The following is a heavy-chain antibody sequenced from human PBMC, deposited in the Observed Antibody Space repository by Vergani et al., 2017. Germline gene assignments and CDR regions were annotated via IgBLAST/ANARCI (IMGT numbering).Heavy chain of an antibody. CDR3: ARVRDFWSDPDAFDF. CDR2: ISGNNGNT. D-gene: IGHD3-3*01. Sequence: HVQLVQSGAEVKKSGASVKVSCKASGYTFSSYGISWVRQAPGQGLEWMGWISGNNGNTNHAQKLQDRVTMTTDTSTSTAYMELRSLKSDDTAVYYCARVRDFWSDPDAFDFWGQGTMVTVSS. V-gene: IGHV1-18*01. CDR1: GYTFSSYG. J-gene: IGHJ3*01.